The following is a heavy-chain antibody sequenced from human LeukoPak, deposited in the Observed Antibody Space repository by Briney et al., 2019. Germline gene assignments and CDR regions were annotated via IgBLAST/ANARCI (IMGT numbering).Heavy chain of an antibody. J-gene: IGHJ4*02. Sequence: GGSLRPSCAASGFTFSSYAMSWVRQAPGKGLEWVSAISGSGGSTYYADSVKGRFTISRDNSKNTLYLQMNSLRAEDTAVYYCAKEGYYDSSGYYRDYWGQGTLVTVSS. V-gene: IGHV3-23*01. D-gene: IGHD3-22*01. CDR3: AKEGYYDSSGYYRDY. CDR1: GFTFSSYA. CDR2: ISGSGGST.